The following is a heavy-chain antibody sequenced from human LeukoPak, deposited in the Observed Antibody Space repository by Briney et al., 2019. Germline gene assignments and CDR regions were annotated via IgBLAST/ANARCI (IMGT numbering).Heavy chain of an antibody. Sequence: KPSETLSLTCTVSGGSISSYYWSWIRQPPGKGLEWIGYIYYSGSTNYNPSLKSRVTISVDTSKNQFSLKLSSVTAADTAVYYCARARRGVVTFDYRGQGTLVTVSS. J-gene: IGHJ4*02. CDR3: ARARRGVVTFDY. D-gene: IGHD3-3*01. V-gene: IGHV4-59*01. CDR1: GGSISSYY. CDR2: IYYSGST.